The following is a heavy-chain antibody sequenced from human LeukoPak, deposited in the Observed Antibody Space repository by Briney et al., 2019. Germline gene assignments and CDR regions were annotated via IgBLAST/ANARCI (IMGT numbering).Heavy chain of an antibody. V-gene: IGHV1-8*01. CDR1: GYTFTSYD. D-gene: IGHD6-19*01. J-gene: IGHJ6*03. CDR3: ARLYSSGWLPYYYYYMDV. Sequence: ASVKVSCKASGYTFTSYDINWVRQATGQGLEWMGWMNPNSGNTGYAQKFQGRVTMTRNTSISTVYMELSSLRSEDTAVYYCARLYSSGWLPYYYYYMDVWGKGTTVTISS. CDR2: MNPNSGNT.